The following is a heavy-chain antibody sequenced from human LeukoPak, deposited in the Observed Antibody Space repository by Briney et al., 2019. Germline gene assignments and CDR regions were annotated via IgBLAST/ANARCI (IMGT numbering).Heavy chain of an antibody. Sequence: ASVKVSCKASGYTFTGYYMHWVRQAPGQGLEWMGRINPNSGGTNYAQKFQGRVTMTRDTSISTAYMELSRLRSDDTVVYYCARARGYYDSSGYAVDIWGQGTMVTVSS. J-gene: IGHJ3*02. CDR3: ARARGYYDSSGYAVDI. D-gene: IGHD3-22*01. CDR1: GYTFTGYY. CDR2: INPNSGGT. V-gene: IGHV1-2*05.